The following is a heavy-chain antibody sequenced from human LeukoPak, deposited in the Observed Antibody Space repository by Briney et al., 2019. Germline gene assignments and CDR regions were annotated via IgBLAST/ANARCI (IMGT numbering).Heavy chain of an antibody. J-gene: IGHJ4*02. CDR3: AKGAYDYIEIAYFDY. D-gene: IGHD5-12*01. CDR1: GFSFNNYA. Sequence: GGSLRLSCVASGFSFNNYAMNWVRQAPGKGLEWVSLIIGSSGSTFYADSVKGRFTVSRDKSKNTLYLQMNSLRAEDTAVYYCAKGAYDYIEIAYFDYWGQGSLVTVSS. CDR2: IIGSSGST. V-gene: IGHV3-23*01.